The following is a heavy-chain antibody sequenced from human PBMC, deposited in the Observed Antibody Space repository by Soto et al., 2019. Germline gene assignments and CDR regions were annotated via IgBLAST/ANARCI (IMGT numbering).Heavy chain of an antibody. J-gene: IGHJ4*02. CDR3: ARQIYDSDTGPNFQYHFDS. CDR1: RDTFTSYY. CDR2: INPHGGST. V-gene: IGHV1-46*01. Sequence: GASVKVPCKAPRDTFTSYYINWVRQAPGRGREWMGVINPHGGSTAYAQKFKGRVTLTRDTSASTVYMEVSSLTSEDTAMYYCARQIYDSDTGPNFQYHFDSWGQGTPVTVSS. D-gene: IGHD3-22*01.